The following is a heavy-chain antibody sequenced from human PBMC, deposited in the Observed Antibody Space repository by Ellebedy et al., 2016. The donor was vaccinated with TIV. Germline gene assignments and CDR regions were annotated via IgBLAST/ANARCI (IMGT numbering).Heavy chain of an antibody. CDR1: GYTFTSYN. CDR3: ARGGFGSWFDY. V-gene: IGHV1-69*06. J-gene: IGHJ4*02. Sequence: ASVKVSCKASGYTFTSYNMHWVRQAPGQGLEWMGGIIPIFGTANYAQKFQGRVTITADKSTSTAYMELSSLRSEDTAVYYCARGGFGSWFDYWGQGTLVTVSS. D-gene: IGHD6-13*01. CDR2: IIPIFGTA.